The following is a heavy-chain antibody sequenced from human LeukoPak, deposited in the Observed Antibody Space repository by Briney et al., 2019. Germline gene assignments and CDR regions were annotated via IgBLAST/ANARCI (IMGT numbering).Heavy chain of an antibody. CDR1: GFTFSSYG. CDR2: ISYDGSNK. CDR3: AKSVAGDAYFDY. D-gene: IGHD6-19*01. V-gene: IGHV3-30*18. Sequence: GGSLRLSCAASGFTFSSYGMHWVRQAPGKGLEWVAVISYDGSNKYYADSVKGRFTISRDNSKNTLYLQMNSLRAEDTVVYYCAKSVAGDAYFDYWGQGTLVTVSS. J-gene: IGHJ4*02.